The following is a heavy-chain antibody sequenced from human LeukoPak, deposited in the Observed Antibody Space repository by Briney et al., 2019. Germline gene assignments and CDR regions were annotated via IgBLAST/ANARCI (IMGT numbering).Heavy chain of an antibody. D-gene: IGHD3-22*01. J-gene: IGHJ4*02. CDR3: ARDRGWRSSGYYLYYFDF. CDR1: GFTLSGYF. Sequence: GGSLRLSCAASGFTLSGYFMSWVRQAPGEGLEWVASIKGDGSEKYYVDSVKGRFSISRDNAKNSLYLQMNSLRAEDTAVYYCARDRGWRSSGYYLYYFDFWGQGTLVTVSS. V-gene: IGHV3-7*01. CDR2: IKGDGSEK.